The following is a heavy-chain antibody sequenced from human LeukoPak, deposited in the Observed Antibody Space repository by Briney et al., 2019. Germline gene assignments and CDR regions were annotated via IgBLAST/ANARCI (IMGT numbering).Heavy chain of an antibody. V-gene: IGHV3-53*01. CDR3: ARNILFAFDI. CDR1: GLTVSSSY. CDR2: IYNDGST. D-gene: IGHD2/OR15-2a*01. J-gene: IGHJ3*02. Sequence: GGSLRLSCAASGLTVSSSYMSWVRQAPGKGLEWVSIIYNDGSTHYADSMKGRFTISRDNSKNTLYIQVNSLRAEDAAMYYCARNILFAFDIWGQGTMVTVSS.